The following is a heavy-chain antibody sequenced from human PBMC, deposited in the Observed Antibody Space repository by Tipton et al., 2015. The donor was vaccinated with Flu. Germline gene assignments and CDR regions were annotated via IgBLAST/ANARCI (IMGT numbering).Heavy chain of an antibody. D-gene: IGHD1-26*01. J-gene: IGHJ3*02. CDR2: ISWNSDI. V-gene: IGHV3-69-1*01. CDR3: SGTQGTFDI. Sequence: SLRLSCIGSGFRFSDYEMNWVRQAPGKGLEWVSGISWNSDIDYADSVKGRFTISRDNARNSLYLQMNSLRAEDTAVYYCSGTQGTFDIWGQGTMVTVSS. CDR1: GFRFSDYE.